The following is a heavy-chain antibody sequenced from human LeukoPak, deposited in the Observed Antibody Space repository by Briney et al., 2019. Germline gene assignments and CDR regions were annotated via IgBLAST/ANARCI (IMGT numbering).Heavy chain of an antibody. D-gene: IGHD3-16*01. J-gene: IGHJ6*02. Sequence: GGSLRLSCAASGFTFSSYDMHWVRQATGKGLEWVSAIGTAGDTYYPGSVKGRFTISRENAKNSLYLQMNSLRAEDTAVYYCAREMGFGYYYYGMDAWGQGTTVTVSS. CDR1: GFTFSSYD. CDR2: IGTAGDT. V-gene: IGHV3-13*01. CDR3: AREMGFGYYYYGMDA.